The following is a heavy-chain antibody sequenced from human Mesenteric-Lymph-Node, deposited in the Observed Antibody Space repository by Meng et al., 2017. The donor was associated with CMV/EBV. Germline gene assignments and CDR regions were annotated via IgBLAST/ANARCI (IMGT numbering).Heavy chain of an antibody. V-gene: IGHV1-18*04. CDR3: ARENVEPYYYDSRGWFDP. CDR1: GYTFTDYY. Sequence: ASVKVSCKASGYTFTDYYIHWVRQAPGQGLEWMGWISVYNGNTNYAPKLQGRVTMTTDTSTSTAYMELRSLRSDDTAVYYCARENVEPYYYDSRGWFDPWGQGTLVTVSS. D-gene: IGHD3-22*01. CDR2: ISVYNGNT. J-gene: IGHJ5*02.